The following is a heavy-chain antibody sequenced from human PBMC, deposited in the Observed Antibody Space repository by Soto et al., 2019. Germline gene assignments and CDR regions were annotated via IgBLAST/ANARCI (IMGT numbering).Heavy chain of an antibody. V-gene: IGHV3-21*01. J-gene: IGHJ4*02. CDR3: ARVAY. CDR1: GITVWRVS. CDR2: ISSGSSDT. Sequence: GSMELASEASGITVWRVSMNWFRQVPGKGLEWVASISSGSSDTWYADSVKGRFIISRDNAQNSLFLQMNTLRPEDTAMYYCARVAYWGPGTQVPVSS.